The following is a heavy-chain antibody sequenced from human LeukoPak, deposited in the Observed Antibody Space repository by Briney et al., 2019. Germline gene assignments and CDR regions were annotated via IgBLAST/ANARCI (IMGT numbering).Heavy chain of an antibody. D-gene: IGHD3-16*01. CDR2: IHYSGNT. J-gene: IGHJ5*02. V-gene: IGHV4-31*03. CDR1: GGSISSGGYY. CDR3: ARDHTSPRGGFDP. Sequence: PSATLSLTCTVSGGSISSGGYYWSWIRQLPGKGLQWIGYIHYSGNTYYNPSLKSRLTISVDTSKNQFSLNLSSVTAADTAFYYCARDHTSPRGGFDPWGQGTLVTVSS.